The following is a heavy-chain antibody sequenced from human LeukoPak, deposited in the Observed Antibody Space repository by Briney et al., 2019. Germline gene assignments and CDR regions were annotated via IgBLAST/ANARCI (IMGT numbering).Heavy chain of an antibody. V-gene: IGHV4-61*02. CDR3: ARFPASHKRRYYYYMDV. J-gene: IGHJ6*03. Sequence: SQTLSLTCTVSGGSISSGSYYWSWIRQPAGKGLEWIGRIYTSGSTNYNPSLKSRVTISVDTSKNQFSLKLSSVTAADTAVYYCARFPASHKRRYYYYMDVWGKGTTVTISS. CDR1: GGSISSGSYY. CDR2: IYTSGST.